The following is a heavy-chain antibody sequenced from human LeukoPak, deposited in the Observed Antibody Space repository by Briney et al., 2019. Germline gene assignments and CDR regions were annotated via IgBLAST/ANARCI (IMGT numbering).Heavy chain of an antibody. CDR2: ISGNSNSI. J-gene: IGHJ4*02. Sequence: GGSLRLSCAVSGFTFSHYSMNWVRQAPGKGLEWVSSISGNSNSIYYADSVKGRFTVSRDNAKNSLFLRMNSLRAEDTAIYYCARALTASQDYWGQGTLVTVSS. CDR1: GFTFSHYS. V-gene: IGHV3-21*01. D-gene: IGHD1-14*01. CDR3: ARALTASQDY.